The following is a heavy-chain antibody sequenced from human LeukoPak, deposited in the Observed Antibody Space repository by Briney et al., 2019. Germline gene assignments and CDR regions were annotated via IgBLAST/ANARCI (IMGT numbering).Heavy chain of an antibody. CDR1: GGSFSGYY. V-gene: IGHV4-34*01. CDR2: INHSGST. CDR3: ARSGSYHNNFDY. D-gene: IGHD1-26*01. J-gene: IGHJ4*02. Sequence: SETLSLTCAVYGGSFSGYYWSWIRQPPGKGLEWIGEINHSGSTNYNPSLKSRVTISVDTSKNQFSLKLSSVTAADTAVYYCARSGSYHNNFDYWGQGTLVTVSS.